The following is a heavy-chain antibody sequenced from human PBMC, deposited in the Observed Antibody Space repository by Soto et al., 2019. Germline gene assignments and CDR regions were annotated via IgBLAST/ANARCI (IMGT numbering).Heavy chain of an antibody. J-gene: IGHJ3*02. D-gene: IGHD5-12*01. CDR3: ARVEMATTIAAAFDI. CDR2: IIPIFGTA. CDR1: GGTFSSYA. V-gene: IGHV1-69*13. Sequence: GASVKVSCKASGGTFSSYAISWVRQAPGQGLEWMGGIIPIFGTANYAQKFQGRVTITADESTSTAYMELSSLRSEDTAVYYCARVEMATTIAAAFDIWGQGTMVTVSS.